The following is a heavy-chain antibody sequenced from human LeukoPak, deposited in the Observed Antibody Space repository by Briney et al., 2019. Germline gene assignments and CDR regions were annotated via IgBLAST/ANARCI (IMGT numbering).Heavy chain of an antibody. D-gene: IGHD2-8*01. V-gene: IGHV1-24*01. J-gene: IGHJ5*02. CDR1: GYTLTELS. CDR2: FDPEDGET. Sequence: ASVKVSCKVSGYTLTELSMHWVRQAPGKGLEWMGGFDPEDGETIYAQKFQGRVTMTEDTSTDTAYMELSRLRSDDTAVYYCARGAMVSDWFDPWGQGTLVTVSS. CDR3: ARGAMVSDWFDP.